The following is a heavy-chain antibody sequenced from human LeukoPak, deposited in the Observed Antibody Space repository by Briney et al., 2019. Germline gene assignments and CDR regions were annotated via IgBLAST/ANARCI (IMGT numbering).Heavy chain of an antibody. CDR1: GGSISSYY. D-gene: IGHD2-15*01. CDR2: IYYSGST. J-gene: IGHJ4*02. V-gene: IGHV4-59*01. Sequence: SETLSPTCTVSGGSISSYYWSWIRQPPGKGLEWIGYIYYSGSTNYNPSLKSRVTISVDTSKNQFSLKLSSVTAADTAVYHCARDSGSNFDYWGQGTLVTVSS. CDR3: ARDSGSNFDY.